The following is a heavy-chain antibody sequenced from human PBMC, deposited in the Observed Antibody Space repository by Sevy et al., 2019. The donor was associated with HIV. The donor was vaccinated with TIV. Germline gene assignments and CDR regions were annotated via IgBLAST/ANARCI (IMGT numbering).Heavy chain of an antibody. Sequence: GGSLRLSCAASGFIFSDYYMAWVRQAPGKGLEWISYVSRGGYTIYYADSVKGRFTISRDNAKNSVYLEMNSLRPEDTAIYYCAKGNSGSFDYWGQGTLVTVSS. V-gene: IGHV3-11*04. CDR1: GFIFSDYY. D-gene: IGHD3-22*01. CDR2: VSRGGYTI. J-gene: IGHJ4*02. CDR3: AKGNSGSFDY.